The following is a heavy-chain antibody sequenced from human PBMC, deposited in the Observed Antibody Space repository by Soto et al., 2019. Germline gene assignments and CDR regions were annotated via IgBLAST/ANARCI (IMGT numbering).Heavy chain of an antibody. CDR2: IIPIFGTA. CDR3: ARVSHSSGTPLAGYYY. CDR1: GVPFSTYI. V-gene: IGHV1-69*13. J-gene: IGHJ4*02. D-gene: IGHD3-9*01. Sequence: GASVKVSCKASGVPFSTYIMSWVRQAPGQGLEWMGGIIPIFGTANYAQKFQARVTISADESTSTVYMELSGLTSEDTTMYYCARVSHSSGTPLAGYYYCGQGTLVTVSS.